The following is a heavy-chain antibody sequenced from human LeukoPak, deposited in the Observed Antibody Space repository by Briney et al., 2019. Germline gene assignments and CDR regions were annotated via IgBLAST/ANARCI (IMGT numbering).Heavy chain of an antibody. CDR1: GGYISSHY. D-gene: IGHD2-2*01. J-gene: IGHJ6*02. CDR3: ARRNIRAEGGYYYYGMDV. Sequence: PSETLSLTCTVSGGYISSHYWSWIRQPPGKGLEWIGYIYYSGSPNYNPSLKSRVTISVGTSKNQFSLKLSSVTAADTAVYYCARRNIRAEGGYYYYGMDVWGQGTTVTVSS. CDR2: IYYSGSP. V-gene: IGHV4-59*08.